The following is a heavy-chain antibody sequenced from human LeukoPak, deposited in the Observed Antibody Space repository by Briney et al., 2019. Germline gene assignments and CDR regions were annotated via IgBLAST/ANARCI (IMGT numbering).Heavy chain of an antibody. CDR1: GGSISSYY. CDR3: ARNYGSGSYYNSYYYYYMDV. CDR2: IYYSGST. D-gene: IGHD3-10*01. V-gene: IGHV4-59*01. J-gene: IGHJ6*03. Sequence: SSETLSLTCTVSGGSISSYYWSWIRQPPGKGLEWIGYIYYSGSTNYNPSLKSRVTISVDTSKNQFSLKLSSVTAADTAVYYCARNYGSGSYYNSYYYYYMDVWGKGTTVTVSS.